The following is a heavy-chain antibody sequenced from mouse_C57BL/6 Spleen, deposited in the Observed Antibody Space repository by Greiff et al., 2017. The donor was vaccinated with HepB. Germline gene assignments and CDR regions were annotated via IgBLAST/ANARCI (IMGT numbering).Heavy chain of an antibody. CDR1: GYTFTSYW. V-gene: IGHV1-64*01. CDR3: ARTAGLTGSFAY. D-gene: IGHD4-1*01. J-gene: IGHJ3*01. CDR2: IHPNSGST. Sequence: VQLQQPGAQLVKPGASVKLSCKASGYTFTSYWMHWVKQRPGQGLEWIGMIHPNSGSTNYNEKFKSKATLTVDKSSSTAYMQLSSLTSEDSAVYYCARTAGLTGSFAYWGQGTLVTVSA.